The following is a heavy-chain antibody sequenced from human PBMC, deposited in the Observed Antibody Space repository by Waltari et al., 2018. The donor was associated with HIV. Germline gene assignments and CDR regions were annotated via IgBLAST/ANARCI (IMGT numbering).Heavy chain of an antibody. Sequence: QVQLQQWGAGLLKPSETLALTCAVFGGSFSGYFWSWIRQPPGKGLEWIGEINHSGSTNYNPSLKSRVTISVDTSKNQFSLKLSSVTAADTAVYYCARGMVRGVPGMDVWGQGTTVTVSS. J-gene: IGHJ6*02. CDR2: INHSGST. V-gene: IGHV4-34*01. CDR3: ARGMVRGVPGMDV. D-gene: IGHD3-10*01. CDR1: GGSFSGYF.